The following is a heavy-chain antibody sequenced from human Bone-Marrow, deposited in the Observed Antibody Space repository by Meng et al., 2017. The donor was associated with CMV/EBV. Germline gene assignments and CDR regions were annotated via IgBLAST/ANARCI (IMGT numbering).Heavy chain of an antibody. CDR2: INSDGSST. Sequence: GESLKISCAASGFTFSSYSMNWVRQAPGKGLVWVSRINSDGSSTSYADSVKGRFTISRDNAKNTLYLQMNSLRAEDTAVYYCASLRFGEPPLYYYYGMDVWGQGTTVTVSS. D-gene: IGHD3-10*01. J-gene: IGHJ6*02. CDR1: GFTFSSYS. CDR3: ASLRFGEPPLYYYYGMDV. V-gene: IGHV3-74*01.